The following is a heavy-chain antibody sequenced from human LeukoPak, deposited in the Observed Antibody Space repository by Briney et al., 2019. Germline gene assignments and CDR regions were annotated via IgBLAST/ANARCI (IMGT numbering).Heavy chain of an antibody. J-gene: IGHJ4*02. D-gene: IGHD3-10*01. CDR3: ARESLGVPLYSFDF. CDR2: INSSGKT. V-gene: IGHV4-4*07. Sequence: PSETLSLTCTVSGGSISIYYWSWIRQAAGTGLEWVGRINSSGKTFYNPSLKSRVTMSVDESKNQFSLRLSFVTAADTAVYYCARESLGVPLYSFDFWGQGTLVTVPS. CDR1: GGSISIYY.